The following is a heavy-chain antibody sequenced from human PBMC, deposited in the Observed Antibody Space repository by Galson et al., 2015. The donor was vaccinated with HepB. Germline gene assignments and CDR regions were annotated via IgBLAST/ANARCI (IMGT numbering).Heavy chain of an antibody. D-gene: IGHD3-10*01. Sequence: LSLTCTVSGGSISSYYWSWIRQPPGKGLEWIGYIYYSGSTNYNPSLKSRVTISVDTSKNQFSLKLSSVTAADTAVYYCARWIYGSGSRDSYDAFDIWGQGTMVTVSS. CDR3: ARWIYGSGSRDSYDAFDI. V-gene: IGHV4-59*01. J-gene: IGHJ3*02. CDR2: IYYSGST. CDR1: GGSISSYY.